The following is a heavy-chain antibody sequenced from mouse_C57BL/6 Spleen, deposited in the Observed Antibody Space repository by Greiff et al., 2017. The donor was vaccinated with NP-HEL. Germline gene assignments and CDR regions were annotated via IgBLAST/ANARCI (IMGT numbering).Heavy chain of an antibody. Sequence: EVQLQQSGPVLVKPGASVKMSCKASGYTFTDYYMNWVKQSHGKSLEWIGVINPYNGGTSYNQKFKGKATLTVDKSSSTAYMELNSLTSEASAVYYCARSGSAYYFDYWGHGTTLTVSS. CDR1: GYTFTDYY. V-gene: IGHV1-19*01. CDR3: ARSGSAYYFDY. J-gene: IGHJ2*01. D-gene: IGHD4-1*01. CDR2: INPYNGGT.